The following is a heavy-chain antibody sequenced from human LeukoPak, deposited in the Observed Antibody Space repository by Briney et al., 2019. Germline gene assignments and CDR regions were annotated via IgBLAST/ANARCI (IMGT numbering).Heavy chain of an antibody. V-gene: IGHV4-4*02. CDR2: IYHSGST. D-gene: IGHD2-15*01. CDR1: GGSISSSNW. J-gene: IGHJ5*02. Sequence: SGTLSITCAVSGGSISSSNWWSWVRQPPGKGLEWIGEIYHSGSTNYNPSLKSRVTISVDKSKNQFSLKLSSVTAADTAVYYCARGRGYCSGGSCLNWFDPWGQGTLVTVSS. CDR3: ARGRGYCSGGSCLNWFDP.